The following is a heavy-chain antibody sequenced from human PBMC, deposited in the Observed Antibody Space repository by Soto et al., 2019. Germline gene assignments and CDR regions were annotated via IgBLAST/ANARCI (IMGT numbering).Heavy chain of an antibody. CDR3: ARAYDYGDPRDALDT. CDR2: VKHSGGT. V-gene: IGHV4-34*01. CDR1: GGSFSGYY. Sequence: QVQLQQWVAGLLKPSETLSLTCAVYGGSFSGYYWNWVRQPPGKGLEWIGKVKHSGGTHYNPSLKFRVSISVDTSKSQVSLRLTSVTAADTAVYYCARAYDYGDPRDALDTWGQGTMVTVSS. D-gene: IGHD4-17*01. J-gene: IGHJ3*02.